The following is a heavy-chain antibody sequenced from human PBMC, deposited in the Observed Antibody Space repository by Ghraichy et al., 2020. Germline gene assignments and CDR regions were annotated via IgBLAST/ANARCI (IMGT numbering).Heavy chain of an antibody. CDR3: ARGTPRGSVRRPLDY. V-gene: IGHV3-21*01. CDR2: ISSSSSYI. J-gene: IGHJ4*02. Sequence: GGSLRLSCAASGFTFSNYSMNWVRQAPGKGLEWVSSISSSSSYIYYADSGKGRFTGSRDNAQNSLFLQLNSLRAEDTAVYYCARGTPRGSVRRPLDYWGQGTLVTVSS. CDR1: GFTFSNYS. D-gene: IGHD2-15*01.